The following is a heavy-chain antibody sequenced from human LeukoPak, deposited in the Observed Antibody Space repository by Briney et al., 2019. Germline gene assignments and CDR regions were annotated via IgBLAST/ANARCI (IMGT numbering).Heavy chain of an antibody. V-gene: IGHV3-7*01. Sequence: GGSLRLSCAASGFTFRMYWMNWVRQSPGKGLEGVADIKQDGREKYCVDSVKGRFTIPRDNAKNSLYLQMDSLRGEDTAVYYCARDTPLREVEPADRGNSHSYYGMDVWGQGTTVTVSS. J-gene: IGHJ6*02. CDR2: IKQDGREK. D-gene: IGHD2-2*01. CDR1: GFTFRMYW. CDR3: ARDTPLREVEPADRGNSHSYYGMDV.